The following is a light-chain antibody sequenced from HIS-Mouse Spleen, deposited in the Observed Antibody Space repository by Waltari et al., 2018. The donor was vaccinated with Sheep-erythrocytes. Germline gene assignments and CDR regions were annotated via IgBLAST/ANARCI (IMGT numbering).Light chain of an antibody. J-gene: IGKJ4*01. CDR1: QSVLYSTNNKNY. Sequence: DIVMTQSPDSLAVSLGERATINCNSSQSVLYSTNNKNYSSCNKQKPGQPPKLLIYWASTRESGVPDRFSGSGSGTDFTLTISSLQAEDVAVYYCQQYYSTLLTFGGGTKVEIK. V-gene: IGKV4-1*01. CDR3: QQYYSTLLT. CDR2: WAS.